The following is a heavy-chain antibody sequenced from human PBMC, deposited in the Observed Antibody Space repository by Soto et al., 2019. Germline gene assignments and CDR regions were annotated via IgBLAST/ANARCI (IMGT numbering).Heavy chain of an antibody. D-gene: IGHD3-10*01. CDR2: IWSDGSNT. CDR1: GFPFSTYS. V-gene: IGHV3-33*01. Sequence: PGGSLSLSCAASGFPFSTYSMHWVRQAPGKGLDWVTVIWSDGSNTYYAEYVRGRFTISRDNSKNTLDLQMDSLRAEDTAVYYCARDRIYGSGSFYNVGYWGHGTPVTVSS. CDR3: ARDRIYGSGSFYNVGY. J-gene: IGHJ4*01.